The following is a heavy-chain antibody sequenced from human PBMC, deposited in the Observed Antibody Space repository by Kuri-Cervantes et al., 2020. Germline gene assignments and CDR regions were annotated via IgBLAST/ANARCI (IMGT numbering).Heavy chain of an antibody. V-gene: IGHV4-4*02. J-gene: IGHJ4*02. D-gene: IGHD5-18*01. CDR3: ARVSGNVDTAMVGHFDY. CDR2: MYHSGTT. Sequence: SCAASGGSISSNNWWSWVRLPPGKGLEWIGEMYHSGTTNYNPSLKSRVTISVDTSKNQFSLKLSSVTAADTAVYYCARVSGNVDTAMVGHFDYWGQGTLVTVSS. CDR1: GGSISSNNW.